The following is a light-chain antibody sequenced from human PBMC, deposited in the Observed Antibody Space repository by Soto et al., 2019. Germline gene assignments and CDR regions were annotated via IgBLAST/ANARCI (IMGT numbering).Light chain of an antibody. J-gene: IGLJ3*02. CDR1: SNDIGGYKY. Sequence: QSALTQPASVSGSPGQSITISCTGTSNDIGGYKYVSWYQHHPGKAPKLMIYDVSNRPSGVSNRFSGSKSGNTASLTISGLQAEDEDDYYCSSYTRTTTLEVFGGGTKLTVL. CDR2: DVS. V-gene: IGLV2-14*03. CDR3: SSYTRTTTLEV.